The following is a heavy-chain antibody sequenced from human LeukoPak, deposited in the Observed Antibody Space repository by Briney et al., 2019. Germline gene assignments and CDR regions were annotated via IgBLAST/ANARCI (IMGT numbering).Heavy chain of an antibody. CDR1: GFTFSSYS. J-gene: IGHJ4*02. CDR2: ISSSSSYI. D-gene: IGHD6-19*01. V-gene: IGHV3-21*01. Sequence: GGSLRLSCAASGFTFSSYSMNWVRQAPGKGLEWVSSISSSSSYIYYADSVKGRFTISRDSAKNSLYLQMNSLRAEDTAVYYCARDAAVAGNFDYWGQGTLVTVSS. CDR3: ARDAAVAGNFDY.